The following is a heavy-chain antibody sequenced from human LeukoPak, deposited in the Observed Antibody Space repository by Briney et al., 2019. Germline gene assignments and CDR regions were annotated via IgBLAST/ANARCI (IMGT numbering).Heavy chain of an antibody. CDR3: AKWGCSGGSCYPFDY. J-gene: IGHJ4*02. Sequence: GGSLRLSCTASGFTFSSYAMGWVRQAPGKGLEWVSAISGTGNRTYYADSVKGRFTISRDNSKNTLYLQMNSLRAEDTAVYYCAKWGCSGGSCYPFDYWGQGTLVTVSS. V-gene: IGHV3-23*01. D-gene: IGHD2-15*01. CDR2: ISGTGNRT. CDR1: GFTFSSYA.